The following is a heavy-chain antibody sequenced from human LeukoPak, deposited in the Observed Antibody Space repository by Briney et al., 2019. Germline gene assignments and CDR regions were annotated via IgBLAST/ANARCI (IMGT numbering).Heavy chain of an antibody. J-gene: IGHJ4*02. CDR3: ASARELGILGY. CDR2: SKPNGGSR. Sequence: ASVKVSCKASGDTVSNYYIHWVRQAPGQGLEWMGISKPNGGSRSYAEKFQGIVTVTRDTSASTVYMDLSSLRSEDAAVYYCASARELGILGYWGQGTLVTVSS. V-gene: IGHV1-46*01. CDR1: GDTVSNYY. D-gene: IGHD7-27*01.